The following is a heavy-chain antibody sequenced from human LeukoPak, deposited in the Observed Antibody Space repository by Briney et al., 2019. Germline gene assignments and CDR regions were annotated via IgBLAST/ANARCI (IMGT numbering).Heavy chain of an antibody. Sequence: ASVKVSCKASGYTFTAYYMHWVRQAPGQGLEWMGWINPNSGGTNYAQKFQGGVTMTRDTSISTAYMELSRLRSDDTAVYYCARDDVYCSSTSCRENWFDPWGQGTLVTVSS. CDR2: INPNSGGT. D-gene: IGHD2-2*01. V-gene: IGHV1-2*02. CDR1: GYTFTAYY. J-gene: IGHJ5*02. CDR3: ARDDVYCSSTSCRENWFDP.